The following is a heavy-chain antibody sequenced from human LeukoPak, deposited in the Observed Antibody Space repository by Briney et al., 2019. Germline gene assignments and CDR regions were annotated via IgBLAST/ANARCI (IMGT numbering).Heavy chain of an antibody. J-gene: IGHJ4*02. CDR1: GFTFSSYA. V-gene: IGHV3-23*01. CDR2: ISGSGGRT. Sequence: GGSLRLSCAASGFTFSSYAMSWVRQAPGKGLEWVSAISGSGGRTYYADSVKGRFTISRDNSKNTLYLQMNSLRAEDTAVYYCAKDVSRIQPPRYFDYWGQGALVTVSS. D-gene: IGHD5-18*01. CDR3: AKDVSRIQPPRYFDY.